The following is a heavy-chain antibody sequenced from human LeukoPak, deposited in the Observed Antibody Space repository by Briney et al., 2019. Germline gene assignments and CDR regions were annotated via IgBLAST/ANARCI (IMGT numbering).Heavy chain of an antibody. V-gene: IGHV6-1*01. CDR2: TYYKSKWYN. CDR3: ARRLTQYDCFDP. J-gene: IGHJ5*02. Sequence: SQTLSLTCAISGDNVSNNIAAWSWIRQSPSRGLEWLGRTYYKSKWYNDYAVSVKSRITINPDTSKNQFSLQLISVTPEDTAVYYCARRLTQYDCFDPWGQGILVTVSS. D-gene: IGHD2-2*01. CDR1: GDNVSNNIAA.